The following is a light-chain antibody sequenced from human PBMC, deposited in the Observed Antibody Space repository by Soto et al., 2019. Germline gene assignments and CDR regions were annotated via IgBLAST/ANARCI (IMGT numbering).Light chain of an antibody. J-gene: IGLJ1*01. CDR1: SSDLGGYNY. CDR2: EVS. CDR3: SSYTSSGTLV. Sequence: QSALTQPAFVSGSPGQSITVSCTGTSSDLGGYNYVSWYQHHPGKAPKLMIYEVSNRPSGVSNRFSGSKSGNTASLAISGLQAEDEADYYCSSYTSSGTLVFGTGTKVTVL. V-gene: IGLV2-14*01.